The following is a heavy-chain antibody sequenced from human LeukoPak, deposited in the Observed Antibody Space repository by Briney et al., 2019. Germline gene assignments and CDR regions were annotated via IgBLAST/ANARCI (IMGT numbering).Heavy chain of an antibody. D-gene: IGHD4-23*01. CDR1: GFTFSSYS. V-gene: IGHV3-30*18. CDR3: AKDRTVAEVDY. CDR2: ISYDGSNK. J-gene: IGHJ4*02. Sequence: GGSLRLSCAASGFTFSSYSMNWVRQAPGKGLEWVAVISYDGSNKYYADSVKGRFTISRDNSKNTLYLQMNSLRAEDTAVYYCAKDRTVAEVDYWGQGTLVTVST.